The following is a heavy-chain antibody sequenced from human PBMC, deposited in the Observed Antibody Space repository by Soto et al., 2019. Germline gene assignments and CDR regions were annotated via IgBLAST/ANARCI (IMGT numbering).Heavy chain of an antibody. D-gene: IGHD1-26*01. Sequence: PSETLSLTCTVSGGSISSRSHHWGWIRQAPGRGLEWVGTISDSGNTYSNSSLRGRVTISVDPAKNQFSLRLTSVTAADTAVYYCARRDYIGSYHFDYWGQGALVTAPQ. J-gene: IGHJ4*02. CDR1: GGSISSRSHH. CDR3: ARRDYIGSYHFDY. CDR2: ISDSGNT. V-gene: IGHV4-39*01.